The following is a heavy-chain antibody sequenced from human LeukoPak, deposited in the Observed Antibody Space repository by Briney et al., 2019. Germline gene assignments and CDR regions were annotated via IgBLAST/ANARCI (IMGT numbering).Heavy chain of an antibody. CDR1: GFIFSTYV. J-gene: IGHJ4*02. D-gene: IGHD3-22*01. CDR3: TRERHIYDSSRGGYDS. V-gene: IGHV3-30*04. Sequence: GGSLRLSCDASGFIFSTYVMHWVRQAPGAGLEWVAVVSKEGNRRYYGDSVKGRFSISRDNSKNTLDLQMDTLRTEDTAVYYCTRERHIYDSSRGGYDSWGQGTLVTVSS. CDR2: VSKEGNRR.